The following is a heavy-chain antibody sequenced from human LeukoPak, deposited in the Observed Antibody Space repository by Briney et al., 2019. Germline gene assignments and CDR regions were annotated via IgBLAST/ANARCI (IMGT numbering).Heavy chain of an antibody. CDR3: ARDKAMAFDY. J-gene: IGHJ4*02. CDR1: RYTFTGYN. CDR2: INPNSGGT. V-gene: IGHV1-2*02. D-gene: IGHD5-18*01. Sequence: ASVKVSCKGSRYTFTGYNIHWVRQAPGQGLEWMGWINPNSGGTNYAQKFQGRVTMTGDTFITTAYMELSSLRSDDTAMYYCARDKAMAFDYWGQGTLVTVSS.